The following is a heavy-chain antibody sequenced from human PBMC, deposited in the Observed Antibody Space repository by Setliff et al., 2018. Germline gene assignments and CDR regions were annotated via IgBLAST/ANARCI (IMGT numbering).Heavy chain of an antibody. V-gene: IGHV1-69*13. CDR2: LIPILGKT. CDR3: ARELRSPFWHIDY. D-gene: IGHD3-16*01. J-gene: IGHJ4*02. CDR1: GGTFSSDV. Sequence: SVKVSCKASGGTFSSDVITWVRQAPGQGLEWMGRLIPILGKTNYAESFQGRVLITADRSTNTVQMQVSSLRSEDTAVYYCARELRSPFWHIDYWGQGTLVTVSS.